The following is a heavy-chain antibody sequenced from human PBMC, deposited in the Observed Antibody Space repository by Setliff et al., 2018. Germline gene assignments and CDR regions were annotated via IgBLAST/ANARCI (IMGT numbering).Heavy chain of an antibody. Sequence: SVKVSCKASGYTPSSYYMHWVRQAPGQGLEWMGGTIPMFGTTNYARKFQGRVTIITDESTSTAYMQLSSLRSEDTAVYYCARERGDIVSTTSYYYYMDVWGKGTTVTVSS. CDR1: GYTPSSYY. CDR3: ARERGDIVSTTSYYYYMDV. CDR2: TIPMFGTT. V-gene: IGHV1-69*05. J-gene: IGHJ6*03. D-gene: IGHD5-12*01.